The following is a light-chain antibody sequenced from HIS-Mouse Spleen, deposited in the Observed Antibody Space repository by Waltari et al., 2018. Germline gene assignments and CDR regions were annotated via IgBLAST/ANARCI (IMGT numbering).Light chain of an antibody. V-gene: IGLV2-14*03. CDR2: DVS. Sequence: QSALTQPASVSGSPGQSITLSCTGTSSDVGGYTSVPWYQQHPGKAPKLMIYDVSNRPSGVSNRFSGSKSGNTASLTISGLQAEDEADYYCSSYTSSSTYVFGTGTKVTVL. J-gene: IGLJ1*01. CDR3: SSYTSSSTYV. CDR1: SSDVGGYTS.